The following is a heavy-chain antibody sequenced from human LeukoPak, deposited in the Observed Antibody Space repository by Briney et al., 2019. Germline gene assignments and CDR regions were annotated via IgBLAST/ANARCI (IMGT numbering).Heavy chain of an antibody. J-gene: IGHJ6*02. V-gene: IGHV3-11*01. CDR1: GFTFSDYY. CDR2: ISSSGSTI. D-gene: IGHD3-3*01. Sequence: GGSLRLSCAASGFTFSDYYMSWIRQAPGKGLEWVSYISSSGSTIYYADSVKGRFTISRDNAKNSLYLQMNNLRAEDTAVYYCARDRIEYYDFWSGYFYYYYGMDVWGQGTTVTVSS. CDR3: ARDRIEYYDFWSGYFYYYYGMDV.